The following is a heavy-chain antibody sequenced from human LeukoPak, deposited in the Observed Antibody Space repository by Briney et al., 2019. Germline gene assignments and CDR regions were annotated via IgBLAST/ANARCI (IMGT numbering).Heavy chain of an antibody. V-gene: IGHV1-69*04. CDR1: GGTFSSYA. CDR2: IIPILGIA. J-gene: IGHJ5*02. D-gene: IGHD3-10*01. Sequence: ASVKVSCKASGGTFSSYAISWVRQAPGQGLEWMGRIIPILGIANYAQKFQGRVTITADKSTSTAYMELSSLRSEDTAAYYCARVETMVRGVIGWFDPWGQGTLVTVSS. CDR3: ARVETMVRGVIGWFDP.